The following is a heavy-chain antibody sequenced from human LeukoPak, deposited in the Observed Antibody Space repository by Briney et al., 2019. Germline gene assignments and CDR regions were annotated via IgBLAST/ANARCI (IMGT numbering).Heavy chain of an antibody. CDR1: GYTFTGYY. CDR3: ARPLPDYYGSGTYHVFDY. D-gene: IGHD3-10*01. Sequence: GASVKVSCKASGYTFTGYYMYWVRQAPGQGLEWMGWINPNSGGTNYAQKFQGRVTMTRDTSIGTAYMELSRLRSDDTAVYYCARPLPDYYGSGTYHVFDYWGQGTLVTVSS. J-gene: IGHJ4*02. V-gene: IGHV1-2*02. CDR2: INPNSGGT.